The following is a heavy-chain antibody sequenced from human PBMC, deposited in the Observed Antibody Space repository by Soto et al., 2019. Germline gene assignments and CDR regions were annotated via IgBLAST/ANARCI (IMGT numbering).Heavy chain of an antibody. J-gene: IGHJ4*02. CDR1: GYTFTSYS. V-gene: IGHV1-18*01. CDR3: ARDGVAVTTGISGY. D-gene: IGHD4-4*01. CDR2: ISVNKGNT. Sequence: QVQLVQSGAEVKKPGASVKVSCKASGYTFTSYSISWVRQAPGQGLEWMGWISVNKGNTKYAQDFQGRVTMTTDTSTSTAYMELRSLRSDDTAVYYCARDGVAVTTGISGYWGQGTLVTVSS.